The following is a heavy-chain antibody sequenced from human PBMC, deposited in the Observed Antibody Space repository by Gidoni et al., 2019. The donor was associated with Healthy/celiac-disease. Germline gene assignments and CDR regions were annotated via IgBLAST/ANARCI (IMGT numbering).Heavy chain of an antibody. CDR1: GYTFTGCY. CDR2: INPNSGGT. CDR3: ARGGRDSSGWYVGDY. V-gene: IGHV1-2*02. D-gene: IGHD6-19*01. J-gene: IGHJ4*02. Sequence: QVQLVQSGAAVKKPGASVKVSCKASGYTFTGCYMNWVRQAPGQGLEWMGWINPNSGGTHYAQKFQGRVTMTRDTSISTAYMELSRLRSDDTAVYYCARGGRDSSGWYVGDYWGQGTLVTVSS.